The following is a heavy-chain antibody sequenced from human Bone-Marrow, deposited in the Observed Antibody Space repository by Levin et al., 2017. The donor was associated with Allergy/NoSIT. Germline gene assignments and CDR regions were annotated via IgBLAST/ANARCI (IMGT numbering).Heavy chain of an antibody. Sequence: SETLSLTCVVSGYSIRSGYYWGWIRQSPGKGLEWIGSINHSGSTNYNPSLKGRLTISVDTSKNQFYLRLTSVIAADPAVYYGVRGSVHVNWFDPWGRGNLVTVCS. J-gene: IGHJ5*02. CDR3: VRGSVHVNWFDP. V-gene: IGHV4-38-2*01. CDR2: INHSGST. CDR1: GYSIRSGYY.